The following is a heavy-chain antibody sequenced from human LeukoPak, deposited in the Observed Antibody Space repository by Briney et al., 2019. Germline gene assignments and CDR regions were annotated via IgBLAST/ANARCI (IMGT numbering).Heavy chain of an antibody. Sequence: GASVKVSCKASGGTFSSYAISWVRQAPGQGLEWMGGIIPIFGTANYAQKFQGRVTITVDESTSTAYMELSSLRSEDTAVYYCAGGYCSSTSCYQFYGYFQHWGQGTLVTASS. J-gene: IGHJ1*01. CDR1: GGTFSSYA. D-gene: IGHD2-2*01. V-gene: IGHV1-69*13. CDR3: AGGYCSSTSCYQFYGYFQH. CDR2: IIPIFGTA.